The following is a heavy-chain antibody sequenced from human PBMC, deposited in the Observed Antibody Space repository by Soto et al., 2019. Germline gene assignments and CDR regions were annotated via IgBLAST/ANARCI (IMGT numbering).Heavy chain of an antibody. CDR1: GFKFNNYA. Sequence: GGSLRLSCAASGFKFNNYAMNWVRQAPGKGLEWVATISATGGSTYYADSVKGRFTISRDNSKNTLYLQMNGLRVEDTAVYYCAKDRLAGNFDYWGQGTQVTVSS. V-gene: IGHV3-23*01. J-gene: IGHJ4*02. CDR2: ISATGGST. CDR3: AKDRLAGNFDY.